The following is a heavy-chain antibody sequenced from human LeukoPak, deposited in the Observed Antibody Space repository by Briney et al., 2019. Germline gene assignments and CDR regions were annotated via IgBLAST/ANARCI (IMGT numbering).Heavy chain of an antibody. CDR1: GYTFTSYG. Sequence: GASVKVSCKASGYTFTSYGISWVRQAPGQGLEWMGWINPNSGGTNYAQKFQGRVTMTRDTSISTAYMELSRLRSDDTAVYYCARGYPILDYWGQGTLVTVSS. J-gene: IGHJ4*02. V-gene: IGHV1-2*02. D-gene: IGHD2-15*01. CDR2: INPNSGGT. CDR3: ARGYPILDY.